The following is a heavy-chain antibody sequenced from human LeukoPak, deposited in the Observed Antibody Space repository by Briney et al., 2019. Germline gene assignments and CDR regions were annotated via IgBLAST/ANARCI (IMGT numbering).Heavy chain of an antibody. CDR3: ARDLYSSNYYYYGMDV. J-gene: IGHJ6*02. D-gene: IGHD5-18*01. CDR2: ISAYNGNT. CDR1: GYTFTGYY. V-gene: IGHV1-18*04. Sequence: ASVKVSCKASGYTFTGYYMHWVRQAPGQGLEWMGWISAYNGNTNYAQKLQGRVTMTTDTSTSTAYMELRSLRSDDTAVYHCARDLYSSNYYYYGMDVWGQGTTVTVSS.